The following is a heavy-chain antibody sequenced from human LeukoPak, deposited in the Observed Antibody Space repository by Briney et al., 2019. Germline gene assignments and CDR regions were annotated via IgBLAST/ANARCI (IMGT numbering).Heavy chain of an antibody. D-gene: IGHD1-1*01. CDR2: ISDNGDST. V-gene: IGHV3-23*01. CDR3: AKDAQYDDIY. J-gene: IGHJ4*02. Sequence: PGGSLRLSCAASGFSFSTSHMSWIRLAPGRGLEWVSTISDNGDSTHYADSVRGRFAISRDNSKNTLYLQMNNLRAEDTAVYYCAKDAQYDDIYWGQGTLVTVSS. CDR1: GFSFSTSH.